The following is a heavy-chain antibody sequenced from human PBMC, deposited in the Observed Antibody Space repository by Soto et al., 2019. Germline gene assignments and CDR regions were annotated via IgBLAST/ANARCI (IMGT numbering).Heavy chain of an antibody. D-gene: IGHD2-8*02. CDR1: GGTFNNYA. V-gene: IGHV1-69*06. CDR2: IIPISGRT. Sequence: QVQLVQSGAEVKRPESSMKVSCKPSGGTFNNYAINWVRQAPGQGLEWMGPIIPISGRTKYAQKFQGRGTISADKSPSTVYMDLSSLRSEDTAVYYCARWGGLSCSGAVCFKKPFDYWGQGTLVTVSS. J-gene: IGHJ4*02. CDR3: ARWGGLSCSGAVCFKKPFDY.